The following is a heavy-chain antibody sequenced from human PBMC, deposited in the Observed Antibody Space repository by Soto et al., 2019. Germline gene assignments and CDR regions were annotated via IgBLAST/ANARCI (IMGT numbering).Heavy chain of an antibody. CDR3: ARVSGGGSYVDAFDI. Sequence: AESLRLSGAASGFTFSSYGMSWVRQAPGKGLGWLANIKQVGCRKYYANSVKGRFTISRDNAKNSLSLQVNGMGVDDTAMYYCARVSGGGSYVDAFDIWGQGTMVTVSS. CDR1: GFTFSSYG. J-gene: IGHJ3*02. D-gene: IGHD1-26*01. V-gene: IGHV3-7*01. CDR2: IKQVGCRK.